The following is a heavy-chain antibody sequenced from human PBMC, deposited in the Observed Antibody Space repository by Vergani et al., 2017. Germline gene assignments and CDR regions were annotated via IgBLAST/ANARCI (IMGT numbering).Heavy chain of an antibody. D-gene: IGHD3-16*01. J-gene: IGHJ4*02. Sequence: QVQLQESGPGLVKPSETLSLTCTVSGDSVISTDYHWGWIRQPPGKGLEWIGSMDYSGSTPYNPYLESRISISFATPKNQFSLRLTSVTAADTAVYYCASKRGACRSAYCHSYDFWGPGTLVGVSS. CDR3: ASKRGACRSAYCHSYDF. CDR2: MDYSGST. V-gene: IGHV4-39*01. CDR1: GDSVISTDYH.